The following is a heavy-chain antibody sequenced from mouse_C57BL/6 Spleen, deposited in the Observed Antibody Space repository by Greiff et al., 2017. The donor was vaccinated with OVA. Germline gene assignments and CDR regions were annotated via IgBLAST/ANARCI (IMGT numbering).Heavy chain of an antibody. CDR2: IDPENGDT. CDR1: GFNIKDDY. Sequence: DVKLQESGAELVRPGASVKLSCTASGFNIKDDYMHWVKQRPEQGLEWIGWIDPENGDTEYASKFQGKATITADTSSNTAYLQLSSLTSEDTAVYYCTSGGNYVFDYWGQGTTLTVSS. J-gene: IGHJ2*01. V-gene: IGHV14-4*01. CDR3: TSGGNYVFDY. D-gene: IGHD2-1*01.